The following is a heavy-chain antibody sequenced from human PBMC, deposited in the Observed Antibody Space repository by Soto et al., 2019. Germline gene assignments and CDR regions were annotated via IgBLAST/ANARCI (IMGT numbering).Heavy chain of an antibody. D-gene: IGHD3-10*01. Sequence: ASVKVSCKASGYTFTGYYMHWVRQAPGQGLEWMGWINPNSGGTNYAQKFQGRVTMTRDTSISTAYMELSRLRSDDTAVYYCAIDLRPAYYYGSGSYYWGQGTMVTVSS. CDR2: INPNSGGT. CDR3: AIDLRPAYYYGSGSYY. J-gene: IGHJ4*02. V-gene: IGHV1-2*02. CDR1: GYTFTGYY.